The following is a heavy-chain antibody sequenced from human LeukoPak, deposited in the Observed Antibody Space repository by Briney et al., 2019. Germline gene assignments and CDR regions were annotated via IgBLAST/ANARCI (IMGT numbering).Heavy chain of an antibody. D-gene: IGHD5-18*01. Sequence: PGGSLRLSCAASGFTFSSYAMSWVRPAPGKGLEWVSAISGSGGSTYYADSVKGRFTISRDNSKNTLYLQMNSLRAEDTAVYYCAKARGYSYGTLDYWGQGTLVTVSS. J-gene: IGHJ4*02. CDR3: AKARGYSYGTLDY. CDR2: ISGSGGST. V-gene: IGHV3-23*01. CDR1: GFTFSSYA.